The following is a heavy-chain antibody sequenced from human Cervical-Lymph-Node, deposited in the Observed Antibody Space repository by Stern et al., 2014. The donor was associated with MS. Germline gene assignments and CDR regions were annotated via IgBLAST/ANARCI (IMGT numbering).Heavy chain of an antibody. V-gene: IGHV5-51*01. CDR3: ARHVQGFDY. J-gene: IGHJ4*02. CDR1: GYSFTIYY. Sequence: DVQPVDSGAEVKKPGESLKISCKLSGYSFTIYYIAWVRQMPGKGLEWMVVIYPYDSDPTYSPSFQGQVTISADKSITTAYLQWSSLRASDTAMYYCARHVQGFDYWGQGTLVTVSS. CDR2: IYPYDSDP.